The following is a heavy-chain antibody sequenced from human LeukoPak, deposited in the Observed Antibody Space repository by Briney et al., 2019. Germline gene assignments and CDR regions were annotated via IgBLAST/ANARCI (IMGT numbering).Heavy chain of an antibody. CDR1: GFTFSSYW. J-gene: IGHJ6*03. D-gene: IGHD3-10*01. CDR3: ARVHPQVLLWFGELSPPYYYMDV. V-gene: IGHV3-7*01. Sequence: GGSLRLSCAASGFTFSSYWMSWVRQAPGKGLEWVANIKQDGGEKYYVDSVKGRFTISRDNAKNSLYLQMNSLRAEDTAVYYCARVHPQVLLWFGELSPPYYYMDVWGKGTTVTVSS. CDR2: IKQDGGEK.